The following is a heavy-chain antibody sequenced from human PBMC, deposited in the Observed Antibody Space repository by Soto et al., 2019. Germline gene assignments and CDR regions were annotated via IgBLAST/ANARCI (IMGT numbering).Heavy chain of an antibody. D-gene: IGHD1-20*01. CDR2: IGGVGTDR. CDR3: AKDAVPYNGKWDWFDP. Sequence: DVQLLESGGGFVQPGGSLRLSCAASGFTFSDYAITWVRQAPGKGPEWVSSIGGVGTDRYYADSVKGRFTISRDNSKNTLFLQMSSLRSDDTAVYYCAKDAVPYNGKWDWFDPWRQGTLVTVSS. V-gene: IGHV3-23*01. CDR1: GFTFSDYA. J-gene: IGHJ5*02.